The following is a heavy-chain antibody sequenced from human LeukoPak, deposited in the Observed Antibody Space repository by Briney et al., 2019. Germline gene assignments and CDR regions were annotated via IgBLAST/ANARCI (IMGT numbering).Heavy chain of an antibody. J-gene: IGHJ4*02. D-gene: IGHD6-13*01. CDR3: AKDPSIAAAGRI. CDR2: ISRHSGAST. V-gene: IGHV3-23*01. CDR1: GFTFSSYD. Sequence: GGSLRLSCAASGFTFSSYDMYWVRQAPGKGLECVASISRHSGASTYYAASVKGRFTISRDNSRSTLYLQMNSLRADDTAVYYCAKDPSIAAAGRIWGRGTLVTVSS.